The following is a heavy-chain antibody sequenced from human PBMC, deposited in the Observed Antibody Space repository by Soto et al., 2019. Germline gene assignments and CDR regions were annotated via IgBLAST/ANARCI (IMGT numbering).Heavy chain of an antibody. V-gene: IGHV4-31*03. CDR3: ARNQLQQLGAGELDY. Sequence: SETLSLTCTVSGGSISSGGYYWSWIRQHPGKGLEWIGYIYYSGSTYYNPSLKSRVTISVDTSKNQFSLKLSSVTAADTAVYYCARNQLQQLGAGELDYWGQGTLVTVSS. CDR2: IYYSGST. J-gene: IGHJ4*02. CDR1: GGSISSGGYY. D-gene: IGHD6-13*01.